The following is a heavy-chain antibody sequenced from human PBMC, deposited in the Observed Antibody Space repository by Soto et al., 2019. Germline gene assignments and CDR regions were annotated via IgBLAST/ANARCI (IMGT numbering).Heavy chain of an antibody. CDR1: GFSFRSYA. CDR3: AKDSPSAPFDH. Sequence: GGSLRLSCAASGFSFRSYAMHWVRQAPGKGLEWVAVISYDGNDKNYTDSVKGRFTISRDNVKNTLYLQMNNMRVEDTAVYHCAKDSPSAPFDHGGQGILVTVSS. V-gene: IGHV3-30*18. CDR2: ISYDGNDK. J-gene: IGHJ4*02.